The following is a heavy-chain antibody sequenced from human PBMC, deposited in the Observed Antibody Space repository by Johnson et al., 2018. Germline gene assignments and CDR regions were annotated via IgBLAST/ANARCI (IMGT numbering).Heavy chain of an antibody. V-gene: IGHV1-69*12. Sequence: QVQLVQSGAEVKKPGSSVKVSCKASGGTFSSYAISWVRQAPGQGLEWMGGIIPIFGTANYAQKFQGRVTITADESTSTACMELSSLRSEDTAVYYCAKDLDGNGDYWPPDAFDIWGQGTMVTVSS. J-gene: IGHJ3*02. CDR2: IIPIFGTA. CDR3: AKDLDGNGDYWPPDAFDI. CDR1: GGTFSSYA. D-gene: IGHD4-17*01.